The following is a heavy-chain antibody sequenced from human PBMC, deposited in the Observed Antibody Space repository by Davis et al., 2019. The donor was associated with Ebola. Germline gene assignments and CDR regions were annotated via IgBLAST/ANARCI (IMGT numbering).Heavy chain of an antibody. D-gene: IGHD3-22*01. V-gene: IGHV3-30-3*01. CDR3: AKGMSQYYYDRGYFDH. CDR2: ISYDGNNK. J-gene: IGHJ4*02. CDR1: GFTFSTFT. Sequence: PGGSLRLSCAASGFTFSTFTMHWVRQAPGKGLEWVAVISYDGNNKYYADSVKGRFTISRDNSKNTLYLQMNSLRAEDTAVYHCAKGMSQYYYDRGYFDHWGQGTLVTVSS.